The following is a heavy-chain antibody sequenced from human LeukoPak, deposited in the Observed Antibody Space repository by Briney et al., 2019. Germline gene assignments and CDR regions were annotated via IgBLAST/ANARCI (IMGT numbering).Heavy chain of an antibody. J-gene: IGHJ4*02. V-gene: IGHV3-53*01. CDR3: MIVPAF. CDR2: IYGGGNT. Sequence: GFLRLSCAVSGFTVSNTFMNWVRQTPGKGLEWVSVIYGGGNTYYADSVKGRFTISRDNSKKTVFLQINSLRAEETAVYYCMIVPAFWVRGTLV. CDR1: GFTVSNTF.